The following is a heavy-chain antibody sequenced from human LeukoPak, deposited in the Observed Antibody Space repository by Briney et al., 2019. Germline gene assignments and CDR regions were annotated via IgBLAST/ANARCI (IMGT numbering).Heavy chain of an antibody. CDR3: ARHFTYYYDSNGYPRDGFDI. D-gene: IGHD3-22*01. CDR1: GGSISGYY. CDR2: IYYTGST. J-gene: IGHJ3*02. V-gene: IGHV4-59*08. Sequence: PSETLSPTCTVSGGSISGYYWSWIRQSPGKGLVWIGYIYYTGSTNYNPSLKSRVTLSIDMSKNQFSLKLRSVTAADTALYYCARHFTYYYDSNGYPRDGFDIWGQGTTVTVSS.